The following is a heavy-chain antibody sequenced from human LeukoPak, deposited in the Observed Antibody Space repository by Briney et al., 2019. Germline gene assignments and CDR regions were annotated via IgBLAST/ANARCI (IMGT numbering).Heavy chain of an antibody. V-gene: IGHV1-46*01. CDR3: ARVTGASGSGFDY. Sequence: ASVTVSCKASGYTFTSHYMHWVRQAPGQGLEWMGIINPSNGGTTYAQKFQGRVTMTRDTSTSTVYMELSSLGSEDTAMYYCARVTGASGSGFDYWGQGTLVTVSS. D-gene: IGHD3-10*01. CDR1: GYTFTSHY. CDR2: INPSNGGT. J-gene: IGHJ4*02.